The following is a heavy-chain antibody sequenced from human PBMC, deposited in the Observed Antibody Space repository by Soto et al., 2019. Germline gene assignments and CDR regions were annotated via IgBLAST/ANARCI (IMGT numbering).Heavy chain of an antibody. D-gene: IGHD6-13*01. Sequence: PGECMKISCKGSGDSFTSYWIGWVRQMPGKGLEWMGIIYRGDSDARYSPSFQGQVTISADKSISTAYLQWSSLKASDTAMYYCARTAAAGKYYYGVVVWGQGTTVTVSS. CDR2: IYRGDSDA. J-gene: IGHJ6*02. CDR3: ARTAAAGKYYYGVVV. CDR1: GDSFTSYW. V-gene: IGHV5-51*01.